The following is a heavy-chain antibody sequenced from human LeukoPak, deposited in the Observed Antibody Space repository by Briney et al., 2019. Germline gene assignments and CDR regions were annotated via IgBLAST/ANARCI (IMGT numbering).Heavy chain of an antibody. CDR2: IYYTGNT. J-gene: IGHJ4*02. D-gene: IGHD2-15*01. CDR3: VRHSRVVAFDH. V-gene: IGHV4-59*08. Sequence: SETLSLTCTVSGVSMCNHYSSWIRQPPGKGLEWIGYIYYTGNTNYNPSLKSRVTISEDIPKNQVSLRLSSVTAADTAVYYCVRHSRVVAFDHWGQGNLVTVSS. CDR1: GVSMCNHY.